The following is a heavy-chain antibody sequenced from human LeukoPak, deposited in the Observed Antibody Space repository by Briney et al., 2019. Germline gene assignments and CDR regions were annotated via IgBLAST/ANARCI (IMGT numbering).Heavy chain of an antibody. CDR2: INWNGGST. D-gene: IGHD3-10*01. J-gene: IGHJ4*02. V-gene: IGHV3-20*01. CDR3: ARGGLVGGFGELSPGDDY. Sequence: GGSLRLSCAASGFTFDDYGMSWVRQAPGKGLEWVSGINWNGGSTGYADSVKGRFTISRDNAKNSLYLQMNSLRAEDTALYHCARGGLVGGFGELSPGDDYWGQGTLVTVSS. CDR1: GFTFDDYG.